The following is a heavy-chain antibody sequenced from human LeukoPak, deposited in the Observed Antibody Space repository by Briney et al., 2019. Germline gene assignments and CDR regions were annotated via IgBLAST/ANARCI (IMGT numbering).Heavy chain of an antibody. Sequence: GGSLRLSCAASGFTFSNYWMCWVRQAPGKGLEWVANINEGGSEEYYVDSVKGRSTISRDNAENSLYLQMNSLRGEDTAVYYCARGRAAAFDNWGQGTLVTVSS. CDR1: GFTFSNYW. V-gene: IGHV3-7*03. D-gene: IGHD6-13*01. CDR3: ARGRAAAFDN. J-gene: IGHJ4*02. CDR2: INEGGSEE.